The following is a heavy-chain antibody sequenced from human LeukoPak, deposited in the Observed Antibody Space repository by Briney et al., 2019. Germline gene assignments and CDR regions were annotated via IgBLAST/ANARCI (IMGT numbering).Heavy chain of an antibody. D-gene: IGHD2-2*01. CDR1: GGSFSGYY. J-gene: IGHJ6*03. Sequence: SETLSLTCAVYGGSFSGYYWSWIRQPPGKGLEWIGEINHSGSTNYNPSLKSRVTISVDTSKIQFSLKLSSVTAADTAVYYCARRYCSSTSCYYYYMDVWGKGTTVTVSS. V-gene: IGHV4-34*01. CDR3: ARRYCSSTSCYYYYMDV. CDR2: INHSGST.